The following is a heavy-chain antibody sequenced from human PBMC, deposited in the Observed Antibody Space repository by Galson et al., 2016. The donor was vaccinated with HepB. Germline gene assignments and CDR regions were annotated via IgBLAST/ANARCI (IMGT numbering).Heavy chain of an antibody. CDR3: ARGKAATGFDP. J-gene: IGHJ5*02. Sequence: SVKVSCKASGGTFSSYAVNWVRQAPGHGLEWMGGIIPISGTANYAQRFRDRVTITRDTSTGTAYMELSSLRSEDTAVYFCARGKAATGFDPWGQGTLVTVSS. CDR2: IIPISGTA. V-gene: IGHV1-69*05. D-gene: IGHD6-13*01. CDR1: GGTFSSYA.